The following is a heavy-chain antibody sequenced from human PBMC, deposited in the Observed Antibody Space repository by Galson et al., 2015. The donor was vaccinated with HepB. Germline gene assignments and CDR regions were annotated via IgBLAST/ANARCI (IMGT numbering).Heavy chain of an antibody. J-gene: IGHJ4*02. D-gene: IGHD6-13*01. CDR2: IKQDGSER. CDR1: GFTFSSSW. CDR3: VKMGGQHLANYYFNK. V-gene: IGHV3-7*03. Sequence: SLRLSCAASGFTFSSSWMSWVRQAPGKGLEWVANIKQDGSERYYVDSVKGRFTISRDNPKNTLYLQMNSLRPEDTAVYYCVKMGGQHLANYYFNKWGQGTLVTVSS.